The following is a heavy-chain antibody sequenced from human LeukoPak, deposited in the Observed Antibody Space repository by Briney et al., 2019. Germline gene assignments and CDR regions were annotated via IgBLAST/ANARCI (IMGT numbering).Heavy chain of an antibody. J-gene: IGHJ4*02. CDR3: ARDILTGYYRSNYFDY. D-gene: IGHD3-9*01. Sequence: SVKVSCKASGGTFSSYAISWVRQAPGQGLEWMGRIIPILDIANYAQKFQGRVTITADKSTSTAYMELSSLRSEDTAVYYCARDILTGYYRSNYFDYWGQGTLVTVSS. V-gene: IGHV1-69*04. CDR2: IIPILDIA. CDR1: GGTFSSYA.